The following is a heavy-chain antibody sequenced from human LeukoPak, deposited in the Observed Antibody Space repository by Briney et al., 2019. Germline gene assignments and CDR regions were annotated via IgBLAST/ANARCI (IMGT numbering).Heavy chain of an antibody. CDR2: IIPILGIA. V-gene: IGHV1-69*04. CDR1: GGTFSSYA. J-gene: IGHJ4*02. CDR3: AREVPRGVITD. Sequence: GSSVKLSCKASGGTFSSYAISWVRQAPGQGLEWMGRIIPILGIANYAQKFQGRVTITADKSTSTAYMELSSLRSEDTAAYYCAREVPRGVITDWGQGTLVTVSS. D-gene: IGHD3-10*01.